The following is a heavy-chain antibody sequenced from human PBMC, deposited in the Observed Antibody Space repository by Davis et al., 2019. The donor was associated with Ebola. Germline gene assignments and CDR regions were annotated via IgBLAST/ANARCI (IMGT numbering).Heavy chain of an antibody. CDR2: INHSGST. V-gene: IGHV4-34*01. Sequence: SETLSLTCAVYGGSFSGYYWSWIRQPPGKGLEWIGEINHSGSTNYNPSLKSRVTISVDTSKNQFSLKLSSVTAADTAVYYCARGYSNWFDPWGQGTLVTVFS. J-gene: IGHJ5*02. CDR3: ARGYSNWFDP. CDR1: GGSFSGYY. D-gene: IGHD4-11*01.